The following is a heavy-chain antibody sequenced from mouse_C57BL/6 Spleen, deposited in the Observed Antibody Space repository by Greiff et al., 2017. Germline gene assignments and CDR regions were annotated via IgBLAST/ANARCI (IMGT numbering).Heavy chain of an antibody. V-gene: IGHV1-39*01. CDR3: ARGLGSSYAMDY. Sequence: VQLQQSGPELVKPGASVKISCKASGYSFTDYNMNWVKQSNGKSLEWIGVINPNYGTTSYNQKFKGKATLTVDQSSSTDYMQLNSMTSDDSAVYYCARGLGSSYAMDYWGQGTSVTVSS. CDR1: GYSFTDYN. J-gene: IGHJ4*01. CDR2: INPNYGTT. D-gene: IGHD1-1*01.